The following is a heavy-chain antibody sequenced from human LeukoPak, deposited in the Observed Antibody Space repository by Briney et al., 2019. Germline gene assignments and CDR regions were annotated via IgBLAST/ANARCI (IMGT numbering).Heavy chain of an antibody. V-gene: IGHV3-23*01. CDR1: GFGFSSHV. D-gene: IGHD3-22*01. CDR3: AKDQDYESSGYYGGFDY. J-gene: IGHJ4*02. CDR2: LSGSGGGT. Sequence: HPGGSLRLSCAASGFGFSSHVMHWVRQAPGKGLEWVSGLSGSGGGTYYADSVKGRFTISRDNSKNTLNLQMNSLRAEDTALYYCAKDQDYESSGYYGGFDYWGQGTLVTVSS.